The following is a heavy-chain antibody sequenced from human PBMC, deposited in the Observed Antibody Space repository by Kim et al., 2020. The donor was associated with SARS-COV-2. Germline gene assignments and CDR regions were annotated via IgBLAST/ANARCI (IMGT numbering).Heavy chain of an antibody. CDR3: ARELSGGYYYYGMDV. J-gene: IGHJ6*02. CDR2: IGTAGDT. Sequence: GGSLRLSCAASGFTFSSYDMHWVRQATGKGLEWVSAIGTAGDTYYPGSVKGRFTISRENAKNSLYLQMNSLRAGDTAVYYCARELSGGYYYYGMDVWGQGTTVTVSS. D-gene: IGHD2-15*01. V-gene: IGHV3-13*04. CDR1: GFTFSSYD.